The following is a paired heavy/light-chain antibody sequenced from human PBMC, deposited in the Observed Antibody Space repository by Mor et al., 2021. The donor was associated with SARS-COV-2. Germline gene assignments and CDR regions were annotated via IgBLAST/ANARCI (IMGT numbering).Heavy chain of an antibody. CDR3: ATDHEVADWGPDF. D-gene: IGHD7-27*01. Sequence: QVQLVESGGGVVQPGGSLRLSCAASGFIFNTYAMHWVRQAPGKGLDWVALISDDGSNKYYADSVKGRFNISTDSSKNTLYLQMNSLRADDTAVYYCATDHEVADWGPDFWGQGTLVTVSA. CDR1: GFIFNTYA. V-gene: IGHV3-30-3*01. J-gene: IGHJ4*02. CDR2: ISDDGSNK.
Light chain of an antibody. CDR1: VLAKKY. V-gene: IGLV3-27*01. Sequence: SYELTQPSSVSVSPGQTARITCAGDVLAKKYARWFQQKPGQAPVMVIYEDRERPSGIPERISGSSSGTTVTLTISGAQVEDEADYYCYSAADNMGVFGGGTKLTVL. CDR3: YSAADNMGV. J-gene: IGLJ3*02. CDR2: EDR.